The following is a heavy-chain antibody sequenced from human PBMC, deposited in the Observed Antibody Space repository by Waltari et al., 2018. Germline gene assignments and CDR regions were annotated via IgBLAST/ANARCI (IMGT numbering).Heavy chain of an antibody. J-gene: IGHJ4*02. CDR2: IHHSGSI. D-gene: IGHD6-13*01. V-gene: IGHV4-34*01. CDR3: VRGKMYSRPYFDY. Sequence: QMQLQQWGAGLLKPSETLSLTFAVSGASFIGYYWNWIRQPPGRGLEWIGEIHHSGSINYNPSLESRVTISQDMSKNQFSLKLTSVTAADTAVYYCVRGKMYSRPYFDYWGQGTLVTVSS. CDR1: GASFIGYY.